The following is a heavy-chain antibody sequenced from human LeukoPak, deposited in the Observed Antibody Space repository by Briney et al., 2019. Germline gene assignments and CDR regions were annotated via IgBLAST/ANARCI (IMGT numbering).Heavy chain of an antibody. V-gene: IGHV4-34*01. CDR1: GGSFSGYY. D-gene: IGHD6-13*01. J-gene: IGHJ4*02. CDR3: ARGAYSSSWYYFDY. CDR2: INHSGST. Sequence: SETLSLTCAVYGGSFSGYYWSWIRQPPGKGLEWIGEINHSGSTNYNPSLKSRVTISVDTSKNQFSLKLSSATAADTAVYYCARGAYSSSWYYFDYWGQETLVTVSS.